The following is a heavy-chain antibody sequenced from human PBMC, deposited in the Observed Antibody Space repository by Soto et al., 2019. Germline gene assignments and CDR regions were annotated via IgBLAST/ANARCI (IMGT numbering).Heavy chain of an antibody. CDR2: AYHSGST. CDR1: GGFTSTNKW. Sequence: QLQLQESGPGLVRPSGTLSLTCAVSGGFTSTNKWWSWVRQPPGKGLEWIGDAYHSGSTEYNPSLKSGVSISVDKSKNPISLKLTAATAADTAVYYCARSPPSSYYGGSGTFDYWGQGTLVTVSS. D-gene: IGHD3-10*01. V-gene: IGHV4-4*02. CDR3: ARSPPSSYYGGSGTFDY. J-gene: IGHJ4*02.